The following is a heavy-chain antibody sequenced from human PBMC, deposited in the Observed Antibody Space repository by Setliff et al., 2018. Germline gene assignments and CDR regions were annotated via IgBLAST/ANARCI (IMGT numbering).Heavy chain of an antibody. V-gene: IGHV4-38-2*01. CDR3: ASPRRDDLDSPFDSFDI. D-gene: IGHD3-3*01. Sequence: SETLSLTCGVSGIPISSGHYWGWIRQPPGKGLEWIGTIYHRGRTYYNPSLNRRVTISLDTSKNHFSLKLSSVTAADTAVYYCASPRRDDLDSPFDSFDIWGQGTKVTVSS. J-gene: IGHJ3*02. CDR1: GIPISSGHY. CDR2: IYHRGRT.